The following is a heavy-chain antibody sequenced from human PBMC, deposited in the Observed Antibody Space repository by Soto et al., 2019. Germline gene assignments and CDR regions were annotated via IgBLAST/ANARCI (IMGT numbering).Heavy chain of an antibody. J-gene: IGHJ6*02. D-gene: IGHD4-17*01. CDR3: AIPYYGGNSYYYYGMDV. Sequence: QVQLVQSGAEVKKPGSSVKVSCKASGGTFSSYTISWVRQAPGQGLEWMGRIIPILGIANYAQKFQGRVTITADKSTSTAYMELSSLRSEDTAVYYCAIPYYGGNSYYYYGMDVWGQGTTVTVSS. V-gene: IGHV1-69*02. CDR2: IIPILGIA. CDR1: GGTFSSYT.